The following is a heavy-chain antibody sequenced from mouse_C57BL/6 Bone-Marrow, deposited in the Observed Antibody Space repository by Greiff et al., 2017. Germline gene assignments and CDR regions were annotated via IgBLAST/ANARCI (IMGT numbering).Heavy chain of an antibody. CDR3: AWEVRGYGYFDV. J-gene: IGHJ1*03. D-gene: IGHD2-2*01. Sequence: VQLQQPGAELVRPGSSVKLSCKASGYTFTSYWMHWVKQRPIQGLEWIGNIDPSDSETHYNQKFKDKATLTVDKSSSTAYMQLSSLTSEDSAVYYCAWEVRGYGYFDVWGTGTTVTVSS. CDR2: IDPSDSET. V-gene: IGHV1-52*01. CDR1: GYTFTSYW.